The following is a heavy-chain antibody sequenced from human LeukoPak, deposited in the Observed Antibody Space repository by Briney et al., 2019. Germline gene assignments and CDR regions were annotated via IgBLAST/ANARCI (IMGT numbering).Heavy chain of an antibody. J-gene: IGHJ4*02. CDR2: ISSSSSYT. Sequence: GGSLRLSCAASGFTFSDYLKTWIRQAPGKGLEWVSYISSSSSYTNYAASVRGRFTVSRDNAKNSLYLQMNSLRAEDTAVYYCARERVLRGWGQGTLVTVSS. CDR3: ARERVLRG. CDR1: GFTFSDYL. V-gene: IGHV3-11*05. D-gene: IGHD3-16*01.